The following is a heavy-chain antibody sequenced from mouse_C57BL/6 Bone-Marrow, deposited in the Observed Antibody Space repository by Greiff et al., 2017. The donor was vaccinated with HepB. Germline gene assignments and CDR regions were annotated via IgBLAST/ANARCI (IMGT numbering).Heavy chain of an antibody. V-gene: IGHV5-6*01. CDR3: ARQGIYGSSYGYFDV. D-gene: IGHD1-1*01. CDR2: ISSGGSYT. Sequence: EVHLVESGGDLVKPGGSLKLSCAASGFTFSSYGMSWVRQTPDKRLEWVATISSGGSYTYYPDSVKGRFTISRDNAKNTLYLQMSSLKSEDTAMYYCARQGIYGSSYGYFDVWGTGTTVTVSS. CDR1: GFTFSSYG. J-gene: IGHJ1*03.